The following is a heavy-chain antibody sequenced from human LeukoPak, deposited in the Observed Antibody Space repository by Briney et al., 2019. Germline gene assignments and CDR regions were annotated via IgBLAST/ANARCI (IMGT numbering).Heavy chain of an antibody. Sequence: PGGSLRLSCAASGFTFSSYAMHWVRQAPGKGLEWVAFIRYDGTNKHYADSVKGRFTISRDNSKNTLYLQMNSLRAEDTALYYCARTYYSNYVHYFDYWGQGTLVTVSS. D-gene: IGHD4-11*01. V-gene: IGHV3-30*02. CDR3: ARTYYSNYVHYFDY. J-gene: IGHJ4*02. CDR2: IRYDGTNK. CDR1: GFTFSSYA.